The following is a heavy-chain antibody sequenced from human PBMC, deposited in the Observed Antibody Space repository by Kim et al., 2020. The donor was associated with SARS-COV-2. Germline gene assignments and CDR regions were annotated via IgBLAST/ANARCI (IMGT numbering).Heavy chain of an antibody. V-gene: IGHV3-21*01. CDR1: GFTFSSYS. Sequence: WGSLRLSCAASGFTFSSYSMNWVRQAPGKGLEWVSSISSSSSYIYYAHSVKGRFTISRDNAKNSLYLQMNSLRAEDTAVYYCARDSSGGYRPHDDWGQRTLVTVSS. CDR2: ISSSSSYI. D-gene: IGHD2-15*01. CDR3: ARDSSGGYRPHDD. J-gene: IGHJ4*02.